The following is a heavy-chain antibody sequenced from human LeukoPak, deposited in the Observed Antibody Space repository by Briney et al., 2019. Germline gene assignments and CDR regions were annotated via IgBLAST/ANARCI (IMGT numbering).Heavy chain of an antibody. CDR1: GGSIISDY. CDR3: ARQNLDCSGGSCYGKYYFDY. J-gene: IGHJ4*02. CDR2: IYYSGST. Sequence: AETLSLTCTVSGGSIISDYWSWIRQPPGKGLEWIGYIYYSGSTNYNPSLKSRVTISVDTSKNQFSLKLSSVTAADTAVYYCARQNLDCSGGSCYGKYYFDYWGQGTLVTVSS. D-gene: IGHD2-15*01. V-gene: IGHV4-59*08.